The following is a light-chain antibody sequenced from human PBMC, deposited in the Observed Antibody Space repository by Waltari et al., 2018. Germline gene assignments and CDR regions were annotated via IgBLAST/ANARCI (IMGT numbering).Light chain of an antibody. CDR2: SNN. CDR3: AAWDDSLNGVV. Sequence: QSVLTQPPSASGTPGQRVTISCSGSSSNTGSNTVNWYQHLPGTAPKLLIYSNNQRPAGVPDRFSGSKSGTSASLAISGLQSEDEADYYCAAWDDSLNGVVFGGGTKLTVL. CDR1: SSNTGSNT. J-gene: IGLJ2*01. V-gene: IGLV1-44*01.